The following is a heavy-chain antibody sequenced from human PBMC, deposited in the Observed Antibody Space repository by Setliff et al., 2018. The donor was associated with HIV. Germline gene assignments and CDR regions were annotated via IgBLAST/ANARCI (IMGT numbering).Heavy chain of an antibody. CDR1: GDSINTPHC. V-gene: IGHV4-4*02. Sequence: PSETMSLTCAVSGDSINTPHCWSWVRQSLEKGLEWIGEVCKRGVINYNPCLLSRASISMDKPRKYFSLEMASMTAADTAVYFCVRNHAWAFGTWGQGLLVTVSS. CDR2: VCKRGVI. CDR3: VRNHAWAFGT. J-gene: IGHJ5*02. D-gene: IGHD3-3*01.